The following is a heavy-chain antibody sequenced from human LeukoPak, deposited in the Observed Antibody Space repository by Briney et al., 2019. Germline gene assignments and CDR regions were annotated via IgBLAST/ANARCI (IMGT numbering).Heavy chain of an antibody. CDR1: GGTFSSYA. D-gene: IGHD1-7*01. CDR2: IIPIFVTS. Sequence: SVKVSCKASGGTFSSYAISWVRQAPGQGLEWMGGIIPIFVTSTYAQKFQGRVTITADESTSTAYMDLSSLRSEDTAVYYCARGLFSVELFDYWGQGTLVTVSS. V-gene: IGHV1-69*13. CDR3: ARGLFSVELFDY. J-gene: IGHJ4*02.